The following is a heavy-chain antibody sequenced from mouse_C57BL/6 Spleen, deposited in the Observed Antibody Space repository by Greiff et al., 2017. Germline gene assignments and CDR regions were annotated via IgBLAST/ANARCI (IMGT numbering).Heavy chain of an antibody. Sequence: VQLQQSGPELVKPGASVKMSCKASGYTFTDYYINWVKQRPGQGLEWIARIYPGSGNTYYNEKFKGKATLTAEKSSSTAYMQLSSLTSEDSAVYFCAGGYFDVWGTGTTVTVSS. J-gene: IGHJ1*03. CDR2: IYPGSGNT. CDR3: AGGYFDV. CDR1: GYTFTDYY. V-gene: IGHV1-76*01.